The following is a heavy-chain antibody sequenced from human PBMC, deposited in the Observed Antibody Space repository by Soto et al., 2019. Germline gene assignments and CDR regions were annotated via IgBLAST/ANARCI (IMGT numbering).Heavy chain of an antibody. CDR3: ARGRYGDY. D-gene: IGHD1-1*01. CDR2: ISAHSGNT. J-gene: IGHJ4*02. Sequence: QVHLVQSGAEVKKPGASVKVSCKGSGYAFTTYGITWVRQAPGQGLEWMGWISAHSGNTNYAQKLQGRVTVTRDSSTRTAYMELRSLRSDDTAVYYCARGRYGDYWGQGALVTVYS. CDR1: GYAFTTYG. V-gene: IGHV1-18*01.